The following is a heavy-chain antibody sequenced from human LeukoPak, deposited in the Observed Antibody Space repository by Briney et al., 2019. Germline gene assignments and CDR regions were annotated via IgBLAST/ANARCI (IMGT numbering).Heavy chain of an antibody. CDR1: RYSISLGYY. CDR2: IYHSGGT. Sequence: SEALSLTCTVSRYSISLGYYWGWFRQPPGKGLEWIGSIYHSGGTDYNPSLKNRVTMSVDTSKNQFSLKLSSVTAADTAVYYCARRSDYSNYRWFDPWGQGTLVTVSS. V-gene: IGHV4-38-2*02. CDR3: ARRSDYSNYRWFDP. J-gene: IGHJ5*02. D-gene: IGHD4-11*01.